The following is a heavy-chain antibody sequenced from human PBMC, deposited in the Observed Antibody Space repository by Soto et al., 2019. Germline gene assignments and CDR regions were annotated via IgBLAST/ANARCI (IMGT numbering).Heavy chain of an antibody. D-gene: IGHD1-26*01. CDR2: IYYSGST. CDR1: GGSISSGGYY. J-gene: IGHJ6*02. CDR3: ARAGRAPYYYRMDV. V-gene: IGHV4-31*03. Sequence: PSETLSLTCTVSGGSISSGGYYWSWIRQHPGKGLEWIGYIYYSGSTYYNPSLKSRVTISVDTSKNQFSLKLSSVTAADTAVYYCARAGRAPYYYRMDVWGQGTTVTVSS.